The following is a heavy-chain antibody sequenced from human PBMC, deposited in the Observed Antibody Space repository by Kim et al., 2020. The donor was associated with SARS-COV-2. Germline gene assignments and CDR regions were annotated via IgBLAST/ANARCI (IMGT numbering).Heavy chain of an antibody. D-gene: IGHD6-6*01. J-gene: IGHJ5*02. V-gene: IGHV3-33*01. CDR3: ARDRIAAQNWFDP. Sequence: YADSVKGRFTISRDNSKNTLYLQMNSLRAEDTAVYYCARDRIAAQNWFDPWGQGTLVTVSS.